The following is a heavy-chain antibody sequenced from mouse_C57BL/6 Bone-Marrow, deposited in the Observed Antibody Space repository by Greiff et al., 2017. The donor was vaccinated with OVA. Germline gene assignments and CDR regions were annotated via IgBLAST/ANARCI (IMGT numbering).Heavy chain of an antibody. V-gene: IGHV5-9*01. CDR1: GFTFSSYT. J-gene: IGHJ1*03. D-gene: IGHD2-3*01. CDR2: ISGGGGNT. Sequence: EVKLVESGGGLVKPGGSLKLSCAASGFTFSSYTMSWVRQTPEKRLEWVATISGGGGNTYYPDSVKGRFTISRDNAKNTLYLQMSSLRSEDTALYYCARRDDGYRYWYFDVWGTGTTVTVSS. CDR3: ARRDDGYRYWYFDV.